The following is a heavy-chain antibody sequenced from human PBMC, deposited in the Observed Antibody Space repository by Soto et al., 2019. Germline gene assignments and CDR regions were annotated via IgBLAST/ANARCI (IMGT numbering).Heavy chain of an antibody. CDR1: GFNFGVFG. CDR2: LSYEGSEE. Sequence: GGSLRLSCAASGFNFGVFGMHWVRQGPGKGLEWLSVLSYEGSEEYYADSVRGRFTISRDNSKNTLFLQMDSLRVDDTGVYYCALTRRSSLLEVAGPGFEYWGQGTLVTVSS. CDR3: ALTRRSSLLEVAGPGFEY. J-gene: IGHJ4*02. D-gene: IGHD6-19*01. V-gene: IGHV3-30*03.